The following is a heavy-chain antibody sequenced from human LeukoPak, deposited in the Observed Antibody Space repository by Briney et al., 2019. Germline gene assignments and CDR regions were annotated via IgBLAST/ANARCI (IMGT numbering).Heavy chain of an antibody. V-gene: IGHV4-34*01. CDR2: INHSGST. CDR3: ARGRRGYSSSWFYNWFDP. CDR1: GGSFSGYY. J-gene: IGHJ5*02. Sequence: SETLSLTCAVYGGSFSGYYWSWIRQPPGKGLEWIGEINHSGSTNYNPSLKSRVTISVDTSKNQFSLKLSSVTAADTAVYYCARGRRGYSSSWFYNWFDPWGQGTLVTVSS. D-gene: IGHD6-13*01.